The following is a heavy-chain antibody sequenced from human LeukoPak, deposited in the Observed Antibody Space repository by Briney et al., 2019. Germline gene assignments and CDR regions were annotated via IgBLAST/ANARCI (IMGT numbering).Heavy chain of an antibody. V-gene: IGHV3-30*19. CDR1: GFTFSSYG. Sequence: PGGSLRLSCAASGFTFSSYGMHWVRQAPGKGLEWVAVISYDGSNKYYADSVKGRFTISRDNSKNTLYLQMNSLRAEDTAVYYCAREVVGATTGAFDIWGQGTMVTVSS. CDR3: AREVVGATTGAFDI. CDR2: ISYDGSNK. J-gene: IGHJ3*02. D-gene: IGHD1-26*01.